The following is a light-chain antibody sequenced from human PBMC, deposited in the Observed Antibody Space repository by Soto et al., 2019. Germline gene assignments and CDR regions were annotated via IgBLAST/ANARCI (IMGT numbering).Light chain of an antibody. CDR3: HVWDSSTDHVV. J-gene: IGLJ2*01. CDR1: NIGSKS. CDR2: YDS. V-gene: IGLV3-21*04. Sequence: SYELTQPPSVSVAPGQTARITCGGNNIGSKSVHWYQQKSGQAPVLVIYYDSDRPSGIPERFSGSNSGNTATLTISRVEAGDEADYYCHVWDSSTDHVVFGGGTKLTVL.